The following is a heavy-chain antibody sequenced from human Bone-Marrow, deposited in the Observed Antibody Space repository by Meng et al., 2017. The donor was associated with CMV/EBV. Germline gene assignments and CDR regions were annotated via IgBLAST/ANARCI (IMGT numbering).Heavy chain of an antibody. CDR2: ISSSSSYI. CDR1: GFTFSSYS. CDR3: ARGVVVAAILGY. D-gene: IGHD2-15*01. V-gene: IGHV3-21*04. J-gene: IGHJ4*02. Sequence: GESLKISCAASGFTFSSYSMNWVRQAPGKGLEWVSSISSSSSYIYYADSVKGRFTISRDNAKNSLYLQMNSLRAEDTAVYYCARGVVVAAILGYWGQGTLVTVS.